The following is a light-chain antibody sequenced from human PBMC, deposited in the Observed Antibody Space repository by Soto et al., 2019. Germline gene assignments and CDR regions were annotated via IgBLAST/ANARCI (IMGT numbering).Light chain of an antibody. CDR2: QAS. J-gene: IGKJ2*03. CDR1: QTINEW. V-gene: IGKV1-5*03. Sequence: DIQMTQSPSTLSASVGERVTITCRASQTINEWLAWYQQKIGKAPKVLIYQASTLASAVPSRFSGSGSGTTFTLTISSLQPDDSATYYCQHYNSYPSSFGQGTKLEL. CDR3: QHYNSYPSS.